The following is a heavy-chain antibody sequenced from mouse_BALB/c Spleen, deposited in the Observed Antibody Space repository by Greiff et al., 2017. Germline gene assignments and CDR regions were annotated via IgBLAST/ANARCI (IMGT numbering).Heavy chain of an antibody. Sequence: DVQLQESGAELVRSGASVKLSCTASGFNIKDYYMHWVKQRPEQGLEWIGWIDPENGDTEYAPKFQGKATMTADTSSNTAYLQLSSLTSEDTAVYYCNAGGSLFAYWGQGTLVTVSA. CDR2: IDPENGDT. J-gene: IGHJ3*01. V-gene: IGHV14-4*02. D-gene: IGHD6-1*01. CDR3: NAGGSLFAY. CDR1: GFNIKDYY.